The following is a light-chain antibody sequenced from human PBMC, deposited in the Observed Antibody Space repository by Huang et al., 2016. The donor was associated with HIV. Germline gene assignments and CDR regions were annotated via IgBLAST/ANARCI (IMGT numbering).Light chain of an antibody. Sequence: EIVLTQSPATLSLSPGERATLSCRASQSVSSYLAWYQQKPGQAPRLLIYDASNRATGIPARFSGSGSGKDFTLTINSLEPEDFAVYYCQQRSNWPRTFGQGTKVEIK. CDR1: QSVSSY. CDR3: QQRSNWPRT. J-gene: IGKJ1*01. V-gene: IGKV3-11*01. CDR2: DAS.